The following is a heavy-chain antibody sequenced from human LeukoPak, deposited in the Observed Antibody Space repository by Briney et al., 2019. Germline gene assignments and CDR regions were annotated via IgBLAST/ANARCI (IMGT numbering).Heavy chain of an antibody. J-gene: IGHJ5*02. Sequence: PGGSLRLSCAASGVPFSSSWMSWVRQAPGKGPEWVANIRQDGSQKYYVDSVKGRFTISRDNAKNSMYLQMNSLRAEDAAVYYCAREARISIFGVVFDPWGQGTLVTVSS. D-gene: IGHD3-3*01. CDR2: IRQDGSQK. CDR1: GVPFSSSW. V-gene: IGHV3-7*01. CDR3: AREARISIFGVVFDP.